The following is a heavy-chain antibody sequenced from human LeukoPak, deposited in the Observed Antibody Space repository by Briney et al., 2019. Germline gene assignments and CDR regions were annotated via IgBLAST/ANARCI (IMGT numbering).Heavy chain of an antibody. CDR2: IYYSGST. Sequence: SETLSLTCTVSGGSISSYYWSWIRQPPGKGLEWIGYIYYSGSTNYNPSLKSRVTISVDTSKNQFSLKLSSVTAADTAVYYCASNYYRTGYAFDIWGQGTMVTVSS. CDR1: GGSISSYY. D-gene: IGHD3-10*01. V-gene: IGHV4-59*01. J-gene: IGHJ3*02. CDR3: ASNYYRTGYAFDI.